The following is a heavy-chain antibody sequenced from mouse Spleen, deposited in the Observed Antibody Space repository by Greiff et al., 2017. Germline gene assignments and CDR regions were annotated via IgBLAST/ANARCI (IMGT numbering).Heavy chain of an antibody. J-gene: IGHJ3*01. V-gene: IGHV2-6*01. Sequence: VQLQQSGPGLVAPSQSLSITCTVSGFSLTSYGVDWVRQSPGKGLEWLGVIWGGGSTNYNSALKSRLSISKDNSKSQVFLKMNSLQTDDTAMYYCASDFTTEGFAYWGQGTLVTVSA. CDR1: GFSLTSYG. D-gene: IGHD1-1*01. CDR3: ASDFTTEGFAY. CDR2: IWGGGST.